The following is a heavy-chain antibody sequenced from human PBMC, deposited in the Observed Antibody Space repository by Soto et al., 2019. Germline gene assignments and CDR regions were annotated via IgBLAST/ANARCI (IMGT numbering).Heavy chain of an antibody. V-gene: IGHV1-18*01. D-gene: IGHD1-1*01. CDR2: ISAQNGNT. CDR1: GYTFTSDG. Sequence: QVHLVQSGAEVKKPGASVKVSCKGSGYTFTSDGITWVRQAPGQGLEWMGWISAQNGNTDYAQRLQVTVNVTRDTATSTAYSERRSLRSHDTAVYYCARGGYGDYWGQGAMVTVSS. J-gene: IGHJ4*02. CDR3: ARGGYGDY.